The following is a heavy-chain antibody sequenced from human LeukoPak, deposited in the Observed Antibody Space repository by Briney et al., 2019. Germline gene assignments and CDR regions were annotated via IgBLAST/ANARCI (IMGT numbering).Heavy chain of an antibody. CDR3: ARHRRDGYNYVGFDY. V-gene: IGHV1-18*01. CDR1: GYTFTSYG. Sequence: ASVKVSCKASGYTFTSYGISWVRQAPGQGLEWMGWISAYNGNTNYAQKLQGRVTMTTDTSTSTAYTELRSLRSDDTAVYYCARHRRDGYNYVGFDYWGQGTLVTVSS. D-gene: IGHD5-24*01. CDR2: ISAYNGNT. J-gene: IGHJ4*02.